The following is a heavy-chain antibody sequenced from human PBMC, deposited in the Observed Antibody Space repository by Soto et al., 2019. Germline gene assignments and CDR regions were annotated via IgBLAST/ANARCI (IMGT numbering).Heavy chain of an antibody. D-gene: IGHD3-3*01. V-gene: IGHV4-31*03. CDR3: ARESDFWSGSQP. Sequence: KASETLSLTCTVSGGSINSGAYYWSWIRQLPGKGLQWIGYISYTGNTFYTPSLKSRVSISVDTSNRQFFMNLYSVTAADTAVYYCARESDFWSGSQPWGQGTLVTVSS. CDR2: ISYTGNT. J-gene: IGHJ4*02. CDR1: GGSINSGAYY.